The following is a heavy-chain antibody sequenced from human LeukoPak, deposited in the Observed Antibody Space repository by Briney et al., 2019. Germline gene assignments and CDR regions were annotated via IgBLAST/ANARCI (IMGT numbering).Heavy chain of an antibody. V-gene: IGHV4-59*01. J-gene: IGHJ6*02. CDR1: GGSISSYY. CDR3: ARKARYDILTGYYNHYYYGMGV. Sequence: PSETLSLTCTVSGGSISSYYWSWIRQPPGKGLEWIGYIYYSGSTNYNPSLKSRVTISVDTSKNQFSLKLSSVTAADTAVYYCARKARYDILTGYYNHYYYGMGVWGQGTTVTVSS. D-gene: IGHD3-9*01. CDR2: IYYSGST.